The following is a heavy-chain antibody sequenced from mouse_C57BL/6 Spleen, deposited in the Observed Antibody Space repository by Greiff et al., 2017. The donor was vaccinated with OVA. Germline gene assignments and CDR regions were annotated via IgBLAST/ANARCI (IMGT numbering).Heavy chain of an antibody. CDR1: GYTFTSYW. J-gene: IGHJ2*01. D-gene: IGHD4-1*01. CDR3: ARRLDWSNYFDY. Sequence: QVQLKQPGAELVKPGASVKLSCKASGYTFTSYWMHWVKQRPGRGLEWIGRIDPNSGGTKYNEKFKSKATLTVDKPSSAAYMQLSSLTSEDSAVYYCARRLDWSNYFDYWGQGTTLTVSS. V-gene: IGHV1-72*01. CDR2: IDPNSGGT.